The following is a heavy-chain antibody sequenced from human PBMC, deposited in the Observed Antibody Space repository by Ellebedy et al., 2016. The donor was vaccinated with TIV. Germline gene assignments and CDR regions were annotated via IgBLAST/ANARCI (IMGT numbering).Heavy chain of an antibody. Sequence: PGGSLRLSCAASGFTFSMYDMNWARQAPGKGLEWVAVISHDGSKTYYADSVQGRFTISRDNSNNTLYLQMTSLRTEDTAVYYCAKERHPRHPRWMGPTYFDYWGQGTLVAVSS. V-gene: IGHV3-30*18. CDR3: AKERHPRHPRWMGPTYFDY. J-gene: IGHJ4*02. CDR1: GFTFSMYD. D-gene: IGHD4-23*01. CDR2: ISHDGSKT.